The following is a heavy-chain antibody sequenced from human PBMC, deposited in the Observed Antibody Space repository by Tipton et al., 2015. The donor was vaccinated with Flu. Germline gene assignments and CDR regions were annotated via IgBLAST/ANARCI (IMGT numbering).Heavy chain of an antibody. D-gene: IGHD3-22*01. CDR3: VRQPHFSGSGYPPEFDF. V-gene: IGHV5-51*01. CDR2: IYPGYSET. Sequence: LVQSGAEVKKPGESLKISCKGSGYTFTNYWIGWVRQMPGKGLEWMGIIYPGYSETRYSPSFQGQVTISADKSISSAYLQWSSLKASDTAMYYCVRQPHFSGSGYPPEFDFWGQGTLVIVSS. J-gene: IGHJ4*02. CDR1: GYTFTNYW.